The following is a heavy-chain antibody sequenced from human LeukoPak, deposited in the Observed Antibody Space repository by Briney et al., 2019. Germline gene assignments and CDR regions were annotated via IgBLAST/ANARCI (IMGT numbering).Heavy chain of an antibody. CDR3: AKGEGFYGDYEGY. V-gene: IGHV3-30*02. J-gene: IGHJ4*02. CDR1: GFTFSSYG. D-gene: IGHD4-17*01. Sequence: GGSQRLSCAASGFTFSSYGMHWVRQAAGKGLEWVAFIRYDGSNKYYADSVKGRFTISRDNSKNTLYLQMNSLRAEDTAVYNCAKGEGFYGDYEGYWGQGTLVTVSS. CDR2: IRYDGSNK.